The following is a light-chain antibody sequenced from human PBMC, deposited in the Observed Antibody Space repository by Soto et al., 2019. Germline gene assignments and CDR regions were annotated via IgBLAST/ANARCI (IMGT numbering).Light chain of an antibody. CDR2: GAS. Sequence: EIVMTQSPATLSVSPGERATLSCRASQSVSSNLAWYQQKPGQAPRLLIYGASTRVTGIPARFSGSGSGTEFTLTISSLQSEDFAVYYCQQYNNWHLYTFGQGTKLEIK. CDR3: QQYNNWHLYT. J-gene: IGKJ2*01. V-gene: IGKV3-15*01. CDR1: QSVSSN.